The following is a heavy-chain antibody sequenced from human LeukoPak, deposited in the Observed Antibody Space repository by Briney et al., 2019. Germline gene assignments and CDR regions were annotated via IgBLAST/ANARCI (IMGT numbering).Heavy chain of an antibody. D-gene: IGHD5-18*01. CDR2: GST. V-gene: IGHV4-4*07. Sequence: GSTNYNPSLKSRDTMSVDTSKNQFSLKLSSVTAADTAVYYCASENRYSYGYYYYYGMDVWGQGTTVTVSS. J-gene: IGHJ6*02. CDR3: ASENRYSYGYYYYYGMDV.